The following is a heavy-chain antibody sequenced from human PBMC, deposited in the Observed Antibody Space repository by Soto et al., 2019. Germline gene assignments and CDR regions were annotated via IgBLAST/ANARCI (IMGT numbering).Heavy chain of an antibody. CDR2: INPSGGST. V-gene: IGHV1-46*01. CDR3: ARDVVVVAATHRVKVADYYGMDV. CDR1: GYTFTSYY. Sequence: ASVKVSCKASGYTFTSYYMHWVRQAPGQGLEWMGIINPSGGSTSYARKFQGRVTMTRDTSTSTVYMELSSLRSEDTAVYYCARDVVVVAATHRVKVADYYGMDVWGQGTTVTVSS. J-gene: IGHJ6*02. D-gene: IGHD2-15*01.